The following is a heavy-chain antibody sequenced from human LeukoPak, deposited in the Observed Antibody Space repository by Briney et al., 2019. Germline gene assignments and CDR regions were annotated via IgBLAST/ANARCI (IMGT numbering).Heavy chain of an antibody. D-gene: IGHD6-13*01. Sequence: PSETLSLTCAVYGGSFSGYYWSWIRQPPGKGLEWIGYIYYSGSTNYNPSLKSRVTISVDTSKNQFSLKLSSVTAADTAVYYCARQRIAAGFYFDYWGQGTLVTVSS. V-gene: IGHV4-59*08. CDR3: ARQRIAAGFYFDY. CDR1: GGSFSGYY. J-gene: IGHJ4*02. CDR2: IYYSGST.